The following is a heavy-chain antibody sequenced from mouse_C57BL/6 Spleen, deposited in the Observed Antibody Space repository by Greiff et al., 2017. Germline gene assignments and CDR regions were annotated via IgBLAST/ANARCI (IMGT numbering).Heavy chain of an antibody. D-gene: IGHD1-1*01. Sequence: QVQLQQSGAELVKPGASVKLSCKASGYTFTEYTIHWVKQRSGQGLEWIGWFYPGSGSIKYNEKFKDKATLTADKSSSTVYMELSRLTSEDSAVYFCTGHTHYSSSWVAWYAYWGQGTLVTVST. CDR3: TGHTHYSSSWVAWYAY. J-gene: IGHJ3*01. CDR1: GYTFTEYT. CDR2: FYPGSGSI. V-gene: IGHV1-62-2*01.